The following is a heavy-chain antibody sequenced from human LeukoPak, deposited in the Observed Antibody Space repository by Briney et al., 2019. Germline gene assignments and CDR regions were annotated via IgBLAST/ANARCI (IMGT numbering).Heavy chain of an antibody. CDR3: ARGDSDILTGYLYPPLAFDI. CDR1: GYTFTSYG. D-gene: IGHD3-9*01. J-gene: IGHJ3*02. Sequence: ASVKVSCKASGYTFTSYGISWVRQAPGQGLEWVGWISAYNGNTNYAQKLQGRVTMTTDTSTSTAYMELRSLRSDDTAVYYCARGDSDILTGYLYPPLAFDIWGQGTMVTVSS. CDR2: ISAYNGNT. V-gene: IGHV1-18*01.